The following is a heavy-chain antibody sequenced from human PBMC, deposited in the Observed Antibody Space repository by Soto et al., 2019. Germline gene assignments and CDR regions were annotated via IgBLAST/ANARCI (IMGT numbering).Heavy chain of an antibody. V-gene: IGHV1-8*01. CDR1: GYTFTSYD. CDR2: MNPNSGNT. Sequence: VKVSCKASGYTFTSYDINWVRQATGQGLEWMGWMNPNSGNTGYAQKFQGRVTMTRNTSISTAYMELSSLRSEDTAVYYCARGLAAGTGYYYYYGMDVWGQGTTVTVSS. CDR3: ARGLAAGTGYYYYYGMDV. D-gene: IGHD6-13*01. J-gene: IGHJ6*02.